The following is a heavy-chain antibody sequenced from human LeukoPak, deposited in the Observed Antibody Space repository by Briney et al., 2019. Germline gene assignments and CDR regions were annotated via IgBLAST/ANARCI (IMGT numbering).Heavy chain of an antibody. V-gene: IGHV4-30-4*01. Sequence: SETLSLTCTVSGGSISSGDYYWSWTRQPPGKGLEWIGYIYYSGSTYYNPSLKSRVTISVDTSKNQFSLKLSSVTAADTAVYYCARTVGANDAFDIWGQGTMVTVSS. CDR2: IYYSGST. CDR3: ARTVGANDAFDI. D-gene: IGHD1-26*01. J-gene: IGHJ3*02. CDR1: GGSISSGDYY.